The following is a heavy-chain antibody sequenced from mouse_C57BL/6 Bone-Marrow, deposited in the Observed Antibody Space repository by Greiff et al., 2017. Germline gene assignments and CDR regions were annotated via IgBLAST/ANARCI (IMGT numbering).Heavy chain of an antibody. CDR1: GYTFTSYW. V-gene: IGHV1-7*01. D-gene: IGHD1-1*01. CDR3: ARFEGYYGSSPYYYAMDD. Sequence: QVQLQQSGAELAKPGASVKLSCKASGYTFTSYWMHWVKQRPGQGLEWIGYINPSSGYTKYNQKFKDKDTLTADKSSSTAYMQLSSLTYEDSAVYYCARFEGYYGSSPYYYAMDDWGQGTSVTVSS. J-gene: IGHJ4*01. CDR2: INPSSGYT.